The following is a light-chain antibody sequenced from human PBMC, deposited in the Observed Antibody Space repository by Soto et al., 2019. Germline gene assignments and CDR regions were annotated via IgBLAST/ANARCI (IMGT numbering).Light chain of an antibody. Sequence: QSRVGLARSSRGRVTILCWASQSVSSTSLAWYQQKPGQTPRLLIYGASSRATGTPDRISGGGFVTHFTLPLTRLDREHFAPDYPRHHAMTSITLGQGTRLEIK. V-gene: IGKV3-20*01. CDR2: GAS. CDR1: QSVSSTS. J-gene: IGKJ5*01. CDR3: RHHAMTSIT.